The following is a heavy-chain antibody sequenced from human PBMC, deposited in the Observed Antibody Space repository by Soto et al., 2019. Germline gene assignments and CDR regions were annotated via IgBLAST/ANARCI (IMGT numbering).Heavy chain of an antibody. CDR2: IYWDDDK. J-gene: IGHJ3*02. CDR3: ARRHYDILTGYYSSWAFDI. V-gene: IGHV2-5*02. CDR1: GFSLSTSGVG. D-gene: IGHD3-9*01. Sequence: QITLKESGPTLVKPTQTLTLTCTFSGFSLSTSGVGVGWIRQPPGKALEWLALIYWDDDKRYSPSLKSRLTITKDPSKNQVVLTMTNMDPVNTATYYCARRHYDILTGYYSSWAFDIWGQGTMVTVSS.